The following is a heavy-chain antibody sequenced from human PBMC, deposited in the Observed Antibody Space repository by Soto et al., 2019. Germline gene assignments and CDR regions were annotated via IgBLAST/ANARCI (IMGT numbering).Heavy chain of an antibody. V-gene: IGHV4-39*01. D-gene: IGHD2-15*01. J-gene: IGHJ3*02. CDR1: GGSISSSSYY. CDR3: ARRLGYCSGGSCLDAFDI. CDR2: IYYSGST. Sequence: SETLSLTCTVSGGSISSSSYYWGWIRQPPGKGLEWIGSIYYSGSTYYNPSLKSRVTISVDTSKNQFSLKLSSVTAADTAVYYCARRLGYCSGGSCLDAFDIWGQGTMVTVSS.